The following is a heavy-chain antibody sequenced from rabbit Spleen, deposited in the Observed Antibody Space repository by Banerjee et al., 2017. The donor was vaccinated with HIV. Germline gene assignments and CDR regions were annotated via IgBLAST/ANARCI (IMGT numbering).Heavy chain of an antibody. CDR3: ARDGAGSSYFNL. D-gene: IGHD8-1*01. CDR2: IDPVFGST. V-gene: IGHV1S47*01. CDR1: GFDFSRFG. Sequence: QEQLVESGGGLVQPGGSLKLSCKASGFDFSRFGVSWVRQAPGKGLEWIGYIDPVFGSTYYANWVNGRFTISSHNAQNTLYLQLNSLTAADTATYFCARDGAGSSYFNLWGQGTLVTVS. J-gene: IGHJ4*01.